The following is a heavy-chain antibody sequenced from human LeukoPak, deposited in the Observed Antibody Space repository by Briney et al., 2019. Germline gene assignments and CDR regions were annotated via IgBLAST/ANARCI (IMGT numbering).Heavy chain of an antibody. CDR1: GFTFSRHW. Sequence: GGSLRLSCAASGFTFSRHWMHWVRQGPGKGLECVARIKSDGTYSDYGDSVRGRFTISRDNAKDTLYLQMNSLRVEDTAVYYCARDSNYDTSGHYYWGQGTLVTVSS. J-gene: IGHJ4*02. V-gene: IGHV3-74*01. CDR2: IKSDGTYS. D-gene: IGHD3-22*01. CDR3: ARDSNYDTSGHYY.